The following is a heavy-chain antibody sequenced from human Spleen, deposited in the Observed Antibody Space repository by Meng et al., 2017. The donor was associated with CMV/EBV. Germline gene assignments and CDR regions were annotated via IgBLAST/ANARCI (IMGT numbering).Heavy chain of an antibody. CDR1: GFTFSSYG. Sequence: GESLKISCAASGFTFSSYGMHWVRQAPGKGLEWVAFIQYDGSDKYYGNSVKGRFTISRDNSKNTLYLQMNSLRAEDTAVYYCAKDSYASIDVWGQGSTVTVSS. V-gene: IGHV3-30*02. D-gene: IGHD2-2*01. CDR3: AKDSYASIDV. CDR2: IQYDGSDK. J-gene: IGHJ6*02.